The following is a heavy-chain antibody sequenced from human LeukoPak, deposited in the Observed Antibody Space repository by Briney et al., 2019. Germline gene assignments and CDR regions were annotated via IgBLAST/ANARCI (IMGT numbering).Heavy chain of an antibody. J-gene: IGHJ4*02. CDR1: GFTFSSFW. CDR3: TRSPNAGDLDY. CDR2: IKEDGSRK. Sequence: GGSLRLSCAASGFTFSSFWMSWVRQTPGKGLEWVANIKEDGSRKHYTGSVRGRFTISRDNDKNSLYLEMNSLRAEDTAVYYCTRSPNAGDLDYWGQGTLVTLSS. D-gene: IGHD2-21*02. V-gene: IGHV3-7*03.